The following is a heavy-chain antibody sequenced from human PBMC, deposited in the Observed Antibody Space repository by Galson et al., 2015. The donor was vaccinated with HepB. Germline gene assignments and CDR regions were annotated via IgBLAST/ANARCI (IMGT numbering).Heavy chain of an antibody. CDR3: AVGLSGSGPEYFQH. Sequence: SVKVSCKASGSTFTSYGISWVRQAPGQGLEWMGWISAYNGNTNYAQKLQGRATMTTDTSTSTAYMELRSLRSDDTAVYYCAVGLSGSGPEYFQHWGQGTLVTVSS. CDR1: GSTFTSYG. CDR2: ISAYNGNT. D-gene: IGHD2-15*01. V-gene: IGHV1-18*01. J-gene: IGHJ1*01.